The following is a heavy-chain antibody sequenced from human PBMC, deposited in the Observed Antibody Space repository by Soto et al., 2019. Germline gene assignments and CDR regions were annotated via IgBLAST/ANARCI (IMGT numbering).Heavy chain of an antibody. D-gene: IGHD5-12*01. CDR2: IYYSGST. V-gene: IGHV4-30-4*02. CDR3: AREGNLGRWLQPLDF. CDR1: GGSISSGDYY. J-gene: IGHJ4*02. Sequence: PSETLSLTCTVSGGSISSGDYYWSWIRQPPGKGLEWIGYIYYSGSTYYNPSLKSRVTMSVDTSKNHFSLRLISVTAADTAIYFCAREGNLGRWLQPLDFWGQGTLVTGSS.